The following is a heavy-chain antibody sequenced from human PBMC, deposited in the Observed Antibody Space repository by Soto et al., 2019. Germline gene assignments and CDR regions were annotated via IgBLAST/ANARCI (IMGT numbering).Heavy chain of an antibody. Sequence: KPXETLSRSGAVSGGSISSYYWSWIRQPSGKGLEWIGRIYTSGSTNYDPSLKSRVTMSVDTSKNQFSLKLSSVTAADTAVYYCARSAISNWNEEQNFDYWGQGTLVTVSS. V-gene: IGHV4-4*07. J-gene: IGHJ4*02. CDR2: IYTSGST. CDR1: GGSISSYY. CDR3: ARSAISNWNEEQNFDY. D-gene: IGHD1-1*01.